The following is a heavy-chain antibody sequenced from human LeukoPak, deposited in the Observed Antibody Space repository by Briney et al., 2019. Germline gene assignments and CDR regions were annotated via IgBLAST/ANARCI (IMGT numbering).Heavy chain of an antibody. CDR2: INPYNGDT. CDR3: AREGRGSGH. D-gene: IGHD3-10*01. V-gene: IGHV1-2*02. CDR1: GYTFSDHY. Sequence: ASVKVSCKTSGYTFSDHYVQWRRQAPGQGLEWMGWINPYNGDTSSSQKFQGRVTMTMDTSIATAYLELTGLTSDDTAIYYCAREGRGSGHW. J-gene: IGHJ1*01.